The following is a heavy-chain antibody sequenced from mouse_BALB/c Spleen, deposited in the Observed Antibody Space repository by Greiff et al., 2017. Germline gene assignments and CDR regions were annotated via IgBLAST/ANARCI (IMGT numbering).Heavy chain of an antibody. D-gene: IGHD1-2*01. CDR1: GYTFTSYY. CDR3: ARGDYYGNPLDY. V-gene: IGHV1-53*01. Sequence: VQLQQSGAELVKPGASVKLSCKASGYTFTSYYMYWVKQRPGQGLEWIGEINPSNGGTNFNEKFKSKATLTVDKSSSTAYMQLSSLTSEDSAVYFCARGDYYGNPLDYWGQGTTLTVSS. CDR2: INPSNGGT. J-gene: IGHJ2*01.